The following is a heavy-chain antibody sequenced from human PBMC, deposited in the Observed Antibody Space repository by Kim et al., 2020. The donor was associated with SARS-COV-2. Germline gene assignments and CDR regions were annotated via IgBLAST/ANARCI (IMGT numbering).Heavy chain of an antibody. CDR2: MNPNSGNT. Sequence: ASVKVSCKASGYTFTSYDINWVRQATGQGLEWMGWMNPNSGNTGYAQKFQGRVTMTRNTSISTAYMELSSLRSEDTAVYYCARGTFIVCSTSCYTRLYYYYYGMEAWGQGTTVSVSS. D-gene: IGHD2-2*02. J-gene: IGHJ6*02. CDR3: ARGTFIVCSTSCYTRLYYYYYGMEA. CDR1: GYTFTSYD. V-gene: IGHV1-8*01.